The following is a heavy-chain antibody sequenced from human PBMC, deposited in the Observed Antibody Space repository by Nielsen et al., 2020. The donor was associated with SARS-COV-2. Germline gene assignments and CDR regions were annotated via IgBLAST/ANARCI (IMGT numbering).Heavy chain of an antibody. CDR2: INHSGST. J-gene: IGHJ6*02. D-gene: IGHD3-3*01. CDR3: ARLGFSRADGMDV. V-gene: IGHV4-34*01. CDR1: GGSFSGYY. Sequence: SETLSLTCAVYGGSFSGYYWSWIRQPPGKGLEWIGEINHSGSTNYNPSLKSRVTISVDTSKSQFSLKLSSVTAADTAVYYCARLGFSRADGMDVWGQGTTVTVSS.